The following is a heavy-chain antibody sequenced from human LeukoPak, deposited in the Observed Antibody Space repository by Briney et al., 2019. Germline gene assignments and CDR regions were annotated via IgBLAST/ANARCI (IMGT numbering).Heavy chain of an antibody. J-gene: IGHJ6*02. CDR2: IYSDGST. CDR1: GFTVSANY. V-gene: IGHV3-53*01. CDR3: ARDTRNTLTNGMDV. D-gene: IGHD1-14*01. Sequence: PGGSLRLSCAASGFTVSANYMSWVRQAPGKGLEWVSIIYSDGSTYYADSVKGRFTFSRVTYKNMLHLQMNSLGVEDTAVYYCARDTRNTLTNGMDVWGQGTTVTVSS.